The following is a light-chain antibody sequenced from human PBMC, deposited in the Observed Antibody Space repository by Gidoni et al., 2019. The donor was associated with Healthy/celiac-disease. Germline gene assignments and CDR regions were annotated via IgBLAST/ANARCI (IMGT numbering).Light chain of an antibody. V-gene: IGKV2-30*02. CDR3: MQGTHWPKT. CDR2: KVS. Sequence: DVVMLQSPLSLPVTLGQPASISCRSSQSLVHSDGNTYLNWFQQRPGQSPRRLIYKVSNRDSGVPDRFSGSGSGTDVTLKISRVEAEDVGGYYCMQGTHWPKTFGQGTKVEIK. CDR1: QSLVHSDGNTY. J-gene: IGKJ1*01.